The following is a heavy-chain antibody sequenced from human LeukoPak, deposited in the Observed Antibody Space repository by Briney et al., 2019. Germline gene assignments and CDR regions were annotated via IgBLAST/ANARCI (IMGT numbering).Heavy chain of an antibody. J-gene: IGHJ4*02. CDR2: ISWNSGSI. CDR3: AKERTGGGGFDY. D-gene: IGHD1-26*01. V-gene: IGHV3-9*01. CDR1: GFTFDDYA. Sequence: PGGSLRLSCAASGFTFDDYAMHWVRQAPGKGLEWVSGISWNSGSIGYADSVKGRFTISRDNAKNSLYLQMNSLRAEDTALYYCAKERTGGGGFDYWGQGTLVTVSS.